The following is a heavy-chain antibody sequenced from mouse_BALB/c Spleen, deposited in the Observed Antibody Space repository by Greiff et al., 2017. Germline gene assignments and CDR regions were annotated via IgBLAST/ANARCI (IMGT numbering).Heavy chain of an antibody. D-gene: IGHD4-1*01. CDR1: GYTFTSYW. V-gene: IGHV1-7*01. J-gene: IGHJ4*01. CDR3: SYWDPISYYYAMDY. Sequence: QVQLKQSGAELAKPGASVKMSCKASGYTFTSYWMHWVKQRPGQGLEWIGYINPSTGYTEYNQKFKDKATLTADKSSSTAYMQLSSLTSEYSAVYYCSYWDPISYYYAMDYWGQGTSVTVSS. CDR2: INPSTGYT.